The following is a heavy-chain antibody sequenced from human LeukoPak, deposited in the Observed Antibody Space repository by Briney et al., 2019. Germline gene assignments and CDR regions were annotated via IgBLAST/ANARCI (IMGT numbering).Heavy chain of an antibody. CDR3: AKTDYYGSGRFDP. CDR1: GFTFDDYA. V-gene: IGHV3-9*01. CDR2: ISWNSGSI. D-gene: IGHD3-10*01. Sequence: GGSLRLSCAASGFTFDDYAMHWVRQAPGKGLEWVSGISWNSGSIGYADSVKGRFTISRDNAKNSLYLQMNSLRAEDTALYYCAKTDYYGSGRFDPWGQGTLVTVSS. J-gene: IGHJ5*02.